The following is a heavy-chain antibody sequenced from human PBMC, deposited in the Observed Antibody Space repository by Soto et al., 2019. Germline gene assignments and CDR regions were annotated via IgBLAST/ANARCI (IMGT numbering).Heavy chain of an antibody. Sequence: SETLSLTCTVSGGSISSGGYYWSWIRQHPGKGLEWIGYIYYSGSTYYNPSLKSRVTISVDTSKNQFSLKLSSVTAADTAVYYCARVEGSYYYDRSGYYLGAFDIWGQGTMVTVSS. CDR1: GGSISSGGYY. D-gene: IGHD3-22*01. J-gene: IGHJ3*02. CDR2: IYYSGST. V-gene: IGHV4-31*03. CDR3: ARVEGSYYYDRSGYYLGAFDI.